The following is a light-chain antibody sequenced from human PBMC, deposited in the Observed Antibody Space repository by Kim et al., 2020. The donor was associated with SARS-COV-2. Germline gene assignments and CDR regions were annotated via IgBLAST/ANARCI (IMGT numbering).Light chain of an antibody. Sequence: PGGTVTLTCASSTGAVTGGYFPNWFQQKPGQAPRPLIYTTSNKHSWTPARFSGSLLGGKATLTLSGVQPEDEADYYCLLYYGDAWVFGGGTQLTVL. CDR2: TTS. V-gene: IGLV7-43*01. CDR1: TGAVTGGYF. CDR3: LLYYGDAWV. J-gene: IGLJ3*02.